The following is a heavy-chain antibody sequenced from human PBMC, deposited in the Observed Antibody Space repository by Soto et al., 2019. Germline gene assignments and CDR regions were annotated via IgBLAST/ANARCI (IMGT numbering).Heavy chain of an antibody. J-gene: IGHJ4*02. D-gene: IGHD2-21*02. V-gene: IGHV1-69*01. CDR3: ATIPNYCGGDCYFDY. CDR2: IIPIFGTA. CDR1: GGTFSSYA. Sequence: QVQLVQSGAEVKKPGSSVKVSCKASGGTFSSYAISWVRQAPGQGLEWMGGIIPIFGTANYAQKFRGRVTITADESTSTAYMELSSLRSEDTAVYYCATIPNYCGGDCYFDYWGQGTLVTVSS.